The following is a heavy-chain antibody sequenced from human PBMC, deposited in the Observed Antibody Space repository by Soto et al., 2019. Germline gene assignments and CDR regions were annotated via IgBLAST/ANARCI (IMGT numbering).Heavy chain of an antibody. CDR2: ISGSGGST. CDR3: AKTTPLCTISSLGAFDI. Sequence: EVQLLESGGGLVQPGGSLRLSCAASRFTFSSYAMSWVRQAPGKGLEWVSAISGSGGSTYYADSVKGRFTISRDNSKNTLYLQMNSLRAEDTAVYYCAKTTPLCTISSLGAFDIWGQGTMVTVSS. D-gene: IGHD3-16*01. CDR1: RFTFSSYA. V-gene: IGHV3-23*01. J-gene: IGHJ3*02.